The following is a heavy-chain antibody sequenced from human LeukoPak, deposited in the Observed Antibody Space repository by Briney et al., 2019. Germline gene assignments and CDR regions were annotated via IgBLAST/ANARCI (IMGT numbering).Heavy chain of an antibody. CDR2: IYSGGST. Sequence: GGSLRLSCAASRFTVSSNYMSWVRQAPGKGLEWVSVIYSGGSTYYADSVKGRFTISRDNSKNTLYLQMNSLRAEDTAVYYCAREYYDFWSGLYYYYMDVWGKGTTVTVSS. V-gene: IGHV3-66*02. CDR3: AREYYDFWSGLYYYYMDV. J-gene: IGHJ6*03. D-gene: IGHD3-3*01. CDR1: RFTVSSNY.